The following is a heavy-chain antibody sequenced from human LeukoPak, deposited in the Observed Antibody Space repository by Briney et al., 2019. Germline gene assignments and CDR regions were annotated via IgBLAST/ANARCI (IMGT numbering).Heavy chain of an antibody. J-gene: IGHJ4*02. V-gene: IGHV1-18*01. CDR2: ISAYNGNT. Sequence: ASVKVSCKASGYTFTSYDINWVRQAPGQGLEWMGWISAYNGNTNYAQKLQGRVTMTTDTSTSTAYMELRSLRSDDTAVYYCARAYSSSWHHDYWGQGTLVTVSS. D-gene: IGHD6-13*01. CDR3: ARAYSSSWHHDY. CDR1: GYTFTSYD.